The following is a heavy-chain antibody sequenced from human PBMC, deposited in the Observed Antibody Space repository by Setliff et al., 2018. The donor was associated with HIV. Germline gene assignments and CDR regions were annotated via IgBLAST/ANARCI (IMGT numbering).Heavy chain of an antibody. J-gene: IGHJ4*02. D-gene: IGHD6-19*01. V-gene: IGHV4-34*01. Sequence: PSETLSLTCAVYGGSFSGYYWSWIRQPPGKGLEWIGEINHSGSTNYNPSLKSRVTISVDTSKNQFSLKLSSVTAADTAVYFCARSLAGLMNYFDYWGQGMLVTVSS. CDR3: ARSLAGLMNYFDY. CDR2: INHSGST. CDR1: GGSFSGYY.